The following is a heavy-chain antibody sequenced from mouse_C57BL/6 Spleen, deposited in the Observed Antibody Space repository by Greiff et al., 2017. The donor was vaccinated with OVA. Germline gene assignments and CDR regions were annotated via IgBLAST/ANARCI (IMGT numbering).Heavy chain of an antibody. CDR1: GYTFTSYW. D-gene: IGHD2-5*01. CDR2: IPPNSGST. V-gene: IGHV1-64*01. Sequence: QVQLQQPGAELVKPGASVKLSCKASGYTFTSYWMPWVQHRPGQGLEWLGLIPPNSGSTNYNEQFKSKATMTVHKSSSTAYMQLSSLTSEDSAVYDCAREGYKSNFDIDYWGQGTTLTVSS. CDR3: AREGYKSNFDIDY. J-gene: IGHJ2*01.